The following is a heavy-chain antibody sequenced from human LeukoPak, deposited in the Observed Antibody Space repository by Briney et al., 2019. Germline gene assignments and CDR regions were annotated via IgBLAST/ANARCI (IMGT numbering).Heavy chain of an antibody. Sequence: SGTLSLTCAVSGVSISSSNWWSWVRQPPGKGLEWIGEIYHSGSTNCNPSLKSRVTISVDKSKNQFSLKLSSVTAADTAVYYCARARISLVRGVGYFDYWGQGTLVTVSS. CDR3: ARARISLVRGVGYFDY. CDR2: IYHSGST. J-gene: IGHJ4*02. D-gene: IGHD4-23*01. CDR1: GVSISSSNW. V-gene: IGHV4-4*02.